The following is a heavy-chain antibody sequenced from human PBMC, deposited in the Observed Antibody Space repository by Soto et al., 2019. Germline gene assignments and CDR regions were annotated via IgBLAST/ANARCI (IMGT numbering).Heavy chain of an antibody. CDR3: ARDPGTEVSGWFDP. V-gene: IGHV1-3*05. D-gene: IGHD3-10*01. J-gene: IGHJ5*02. CDR2: INAANGNT. Sequence: QVQLVQSGAEEKKPGASVKVSCKASGYTFTSYTMHWVRQAPGQRLEWMGWINAANGNTKYSQKFQGRVTITRDTSASTAYMELSSLRSEDTAVYCRARDPGTEVSGWFDPWGEGTLVTVSS. CDR1: GYTFTSYT.